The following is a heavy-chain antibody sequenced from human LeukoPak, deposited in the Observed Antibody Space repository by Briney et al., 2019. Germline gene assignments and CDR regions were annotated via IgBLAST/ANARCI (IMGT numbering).Heavy chain of an antibody. J-gene: IGHJ4*02. D-gene: IGHD5-12*01. CDR1: GYTFTGYY. CDR3: ASTATMAPYYFDY. Sequence: ASVKVSCKASGYTFTGYYMHRVRQAPGQGLEWMGWINPNSGGTNYAQKFQGRVTMTRDTSISTAYMELSRLRSDDTAVYYCASTATMAPYYFDYWGQGTLVTVS. V-gene: IGHV1-2*02. CDR2: INPNSGGT.